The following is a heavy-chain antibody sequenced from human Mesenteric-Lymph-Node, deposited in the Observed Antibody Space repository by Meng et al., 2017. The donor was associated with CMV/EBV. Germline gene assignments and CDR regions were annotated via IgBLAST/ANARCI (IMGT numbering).Heavy chain of an antibody. Sequence: SGSPFTAYYLHWVRQAPGQGLEWVGWINPNSGDTNSAQKFQGRVTMTRDTSISTAYMELSSLRSDDTAVYYCARGPYSYDSSGPTAYWGQGTLVTVSS. J-gene: IGHJ4*02. D-gene: IGHD3-22*01. V-gene: IGHV1-2*02. CDR3: ARGPYSYDSSGPTAY. CDR2: INPNSGDT. CDR1: GSPFTAYY.